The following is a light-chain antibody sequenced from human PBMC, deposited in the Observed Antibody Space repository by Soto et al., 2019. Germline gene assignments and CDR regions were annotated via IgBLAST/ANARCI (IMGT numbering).Light chain of an antibody. V-gene: IGKV2-30*01. CDR1: QSLVYTDGNTY. CDR2: QVS. CDR3: MQGTHWPPT. Sequence: DVVMTQSPLSLPVTLGQPASISCRSSQSLVYTDGNTYLNWFHQRPGQSPRRLIYQVSTRGSGGPDRFSGGGSGTDFTLKIDRVEAEDVWVYYRMQGTHWPPTIGGGTTVEIK. J-gene: IGKJ4*01.